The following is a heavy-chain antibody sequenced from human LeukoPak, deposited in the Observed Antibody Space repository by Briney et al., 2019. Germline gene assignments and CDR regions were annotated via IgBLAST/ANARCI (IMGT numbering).Heavy chain of an antibody. D-gene: IGHD3-10*01. CDR2: ISGSGGST. J-gene: IGHJ3*02. CDR3: AKVGLWFGELLGAFDI. V-gene: IGHV3-23*01. Sequence: PGGSLRLSCAASGFTFSSYGMSWVRQAPGKGLEWVSAISGSGGSTYYADSVKGRFTISRDNSKNTLYLQMNSLRAEDTAVYYCAKVGLWFGELLGAFDIWGQGTMVTVSS. CDR1: GFTFSSYG.